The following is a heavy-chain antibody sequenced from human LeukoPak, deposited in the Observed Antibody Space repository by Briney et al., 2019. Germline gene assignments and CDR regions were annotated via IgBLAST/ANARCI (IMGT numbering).Heavy chain of an antibody. V-gene: IGHV3-49*04. Sequence: GGSLRLSCTASGFTFGDYAMSWVRQAPGKWLEWVGFIRSKAYGGTTEYAASVKGRFTISRDDSKSIAYLQMNSLKTEDTAVYYCTRGGDIVVVPAASELDYWGQGTLVTVSS. J-gene: IGHJ4*02. CDR2: IRSKAYGGTT. D-gene: IGHD2-2*01. CDR3: TRGGDIVVVPAASELDY. CDR1: GFTFGDYA.